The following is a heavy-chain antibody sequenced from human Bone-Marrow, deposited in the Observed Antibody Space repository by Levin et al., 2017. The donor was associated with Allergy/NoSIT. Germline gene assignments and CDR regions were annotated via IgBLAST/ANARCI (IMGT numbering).Heavy chain of an antibody. V-gene: IGHV3-9*01. CDR1: GFTFDDYA. D-gene: IGHD5-18*01. Sequence: SCAASGFTFDDYAMHWVRQAPGKGLEWVSGISWNSGSIGYADSVKGRFTISRDNAKNSLYLQMNSLRAEDTALYYCAKGWADTAMVTLFDYWGQGTLVTVSS. CDR3: AKGWADTAMVTLFDY. CDR2: ISWNSGSI. J-gene: IGHJ4*02.